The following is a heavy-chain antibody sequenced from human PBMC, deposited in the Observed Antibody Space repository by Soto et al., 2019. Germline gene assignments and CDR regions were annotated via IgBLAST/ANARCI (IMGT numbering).Heavy chain of an antibody. CDR2: MNPNSGNT. V-gene: IGHV1-8*01. D-gene: IGHD3-16*01. J-gene: IGHJ4*02. CDR1: GYTFTSYD. Sequence: ASVKVSCKASGYTFTSYDINWVRQATGQGLEWMGWMNPNSGNTGYAQKFQGRVTMTRNTSISTAYMELSSLRSEDTAVYYCARGPFMKGGLDYWGQGTLVTVSS. CDR3: ARGPFMKGGLDY.